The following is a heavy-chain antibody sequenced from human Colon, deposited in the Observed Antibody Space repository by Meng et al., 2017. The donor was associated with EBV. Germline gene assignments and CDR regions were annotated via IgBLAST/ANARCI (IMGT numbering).Heavy chain of an antibody. J-gene: IGHJ4*02. D-gene: IGHD2-21*02. V-gene: IGHV4-34*01. CDR1: GAPSSGYY. CDR3: ARVGAYCGGDCYHPR. Sequence: VQSQQWGARLFNPSCPLCLTCSVYGAPSSGYYWPWIRQPPGKGLEWIGEINHSGSTNYNPSLKSRVTISVDESKNQFSLRLSSVTAADTAVYYCARVGAYCGGDCYHPRWGQGTLVTVSS. CDR2: INHSGST.